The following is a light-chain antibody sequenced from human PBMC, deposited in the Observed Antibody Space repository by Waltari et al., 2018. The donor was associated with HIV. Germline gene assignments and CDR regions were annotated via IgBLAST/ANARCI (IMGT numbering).Light chain of an antibody. V-gene: IGLV2-14*01. Sequence: QSALTQPASVSGSPGQSITISCTGTRSALDNFKSVSWYQHHPGKAPKVIIYEVSNRPSGVSNRFSGSMSGHTASLIISGLQAEDEADYFCMSYISSATPEFGGGTKLTVL. CDR1: RSALDNFKS. CDR2: EVS. J-gene: IGLJ3*02. CDR3: MSYISSATPE.